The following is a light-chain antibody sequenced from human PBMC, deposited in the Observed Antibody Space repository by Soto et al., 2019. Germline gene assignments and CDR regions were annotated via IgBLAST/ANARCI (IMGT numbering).Light chain of an antibody. J-gene: IGLJ1*01. CDR2: DVS. V-gene: IGLV2-14*03. CDR1: SNDIGGYNF. Sequence: QSVLTQPASVSGSPGQSITISCTGTSNDIGGYNFVSWYQQHPGKAPKLMIYDVSDRPSGVPNRFSGSKSGNTASLTISRLLPEDEADSYCSSYRCSTTPYVFGTGTKLTVL. CDR3: SSYRCSTTPYV.